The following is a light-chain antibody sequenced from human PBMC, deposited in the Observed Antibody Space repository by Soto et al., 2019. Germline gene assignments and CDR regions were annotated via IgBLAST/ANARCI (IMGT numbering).Light chain of an antibody. CDR1: QGVGTN. CDR2: ATS. J-gene: IGKJ1*01. CDR3: QPYNKGPPWT. V-gene: IGKV3-15*01. Sequence: EVVMTQSPATLSVSPGDTATLSCRASQGVGTNLAWYQQQPGQGPRLLIYATSTRATGVPDRFSGSGFGTEFTLTVSGLQSEDCAVYYCQPYNKGPPWTFGQGTKVEVK.